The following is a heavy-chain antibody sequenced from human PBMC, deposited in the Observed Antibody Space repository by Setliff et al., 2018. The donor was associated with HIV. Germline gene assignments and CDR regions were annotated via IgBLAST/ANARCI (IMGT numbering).Heavy chain of an antibody. J-gene: IGHJ5*02. V-gene: IGHV4-4*09. D-gene: IGHD3-10*01. CDR1: GASISSYY. CDR2: IFASGDT. Sequence: PSETLSLTCTVSGASISSYYWNWIRQPPGKGLEWIGFIFASGDTKYNPSLQSRVSMSIDTSKNQFSLKLRSVTAADTAMYYCARRIDNSGSFPDKNWFDTWGQGSLVTVSS. CDR3: ARRIDNSGSFPDKNWFDT.